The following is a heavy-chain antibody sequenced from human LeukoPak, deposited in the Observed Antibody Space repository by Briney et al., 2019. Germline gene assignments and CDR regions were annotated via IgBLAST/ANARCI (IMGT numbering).Heavy chain of an antibody. J-gene: IGHJ4*02. CDR1: GFTFSNSG. D-gene: IGHD6-13*01. CDR3: AKGTRPIDSINWYMDFEN. Sequence: EPGGSLRLSCVASGFTFSNSGMHWVRQAPGKGLEWVALIWYDGINEYYADSVKGRFTISRDSSKNTLDLQMNTLRPEDTAVYHCAKGTRPIDSINWYMDFENWGQGTLVTVSS. V-gene: IGHV3-33*06. CDR2: IWYDGINE.